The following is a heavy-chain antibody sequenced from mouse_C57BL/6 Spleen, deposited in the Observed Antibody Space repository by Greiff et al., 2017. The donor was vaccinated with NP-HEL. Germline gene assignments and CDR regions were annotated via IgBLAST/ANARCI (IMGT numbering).Heavy chain of an antibody. V-gene: IGHV1-80*01. D-gene: IGHD4-1*01. J-gene: IGHJ2*01. CDR1: GYAFSSYW. CDR2: IYPGDGDT. Sequence: VQLQQSGAELVKPGASVKISCKASGYAFSSYWMNWVKQRPGKGLEWIGQIYPGDGDTNYNGKFKGKATLTADKSSSTAYMQLSSLTSEDSAVYFCARWEVGRRYLDYWGQGTTLTVSS. CDR3: ARWEVGRRYLDY.